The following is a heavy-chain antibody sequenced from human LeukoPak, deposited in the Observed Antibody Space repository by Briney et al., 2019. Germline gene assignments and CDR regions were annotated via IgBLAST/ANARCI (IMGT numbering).Heavy chain of an antibody. D-gene: IGHD5-18*01. CDR3: AQIYTYGSSQFDY. V-gene: IGHV3-48*03. CDR2: ISSSGSTI. J-gene: IGHJ4*02. Sequence: PGGSLRLSCAASGFTISNYEMNWVRQAPGKGLEWVSYISSSGSTIYYADSVKGRFTISRDNAKNSLYLQMNSLRAEDTAVYYCAQIYTYGSSQFDYWGQGTLVTVSS. CDR1: GFTISNYE.